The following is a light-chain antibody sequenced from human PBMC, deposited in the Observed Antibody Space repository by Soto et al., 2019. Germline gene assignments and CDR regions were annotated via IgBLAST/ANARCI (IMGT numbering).Light chain of an antibody. V-gene: IGKV1-5*01. CDR2: DAS. CDR1: QSSVSW. CDR3: QQYNSFPRT. J-gene: IGKJ1*01. Sequence: DIQMTQSPSTLSASIGDKVTITCRATQSSVSWLSLCEHKPVEAPKLLIYDASDLETGVPLRFSGRGSETEFTLTINGLQPDDFATYYCQQYNSFPRTFGQGTKVDIK.